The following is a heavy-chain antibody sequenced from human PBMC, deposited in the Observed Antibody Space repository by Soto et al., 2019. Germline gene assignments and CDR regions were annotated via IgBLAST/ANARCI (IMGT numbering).Heavy chain of an antibody. V-gene: IGHV3-23*01. CDR3: AKDFSSGRKRQYYFDY. CDR1: GFTFSSYA. CDR2: ISGSGGST. J-gene: IGHJ4*02. Sequence: EVQLLESGGGLVQPGGSLRLSCAASGFTFSSYAVSWVRQAPGKGLEWVSAISGSGGSTYYADSVKGRFTISRDNSKNTLYLQMNSLRAEDTAVYYCAKDFSSGRKRQYYFDYWGQGTLVTVSS. D-gene: IGHD6-19*01.